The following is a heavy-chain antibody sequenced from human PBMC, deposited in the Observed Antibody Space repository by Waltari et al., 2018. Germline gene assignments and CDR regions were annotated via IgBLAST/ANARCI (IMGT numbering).Heavy chain of an antibody. CDR3: TRGGNYDFWSHRPFVDP. V-gene: IGHV4-34*01. Sequence: QVQLQQWGAGLLGPSETLSLTCAVYGASFSDYYWGWVRQPPGKGLVWIGQIRHPGSTNYNPSLKRRVTISIDTPRSQFSLRLSSVTAADTALYFCTRGGNYDFWSHRPFVDPWGQGTLVTVSS. J-gene: IGHJ5*02. CDR2: IRHPGST. CDR1: GASFSDYY. D-gene: IGHD3-3*01.